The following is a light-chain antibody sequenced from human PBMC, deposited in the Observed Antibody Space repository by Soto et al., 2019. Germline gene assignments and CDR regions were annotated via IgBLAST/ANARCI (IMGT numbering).Light chain of an antibody. Sequence: QSALTQPASVSGSPGQSISISCTGTSSDVGGYNYVCWYQQHPGKAPKLTIYDVNNRPSGVSNRFSGSKSGNTASLSISGLQAEDEADYYCSSYTSSNTVVFGGGTKVTVL. J-gene: IGLJ3*02. CDR3: SSYTSSNTVV. CDR2: DVN. CDR1: SSDVGGYNY. V-gene: IGLV2-14*01.